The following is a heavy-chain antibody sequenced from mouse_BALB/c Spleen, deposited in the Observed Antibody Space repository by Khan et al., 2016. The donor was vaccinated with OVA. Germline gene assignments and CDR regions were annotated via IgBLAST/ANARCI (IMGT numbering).Heavy chain of an antibody. V-gene: IGHV5-6-5*01. Sequence: EVKPLESGGGLVKPGGSLKLSCAASGFTFSNYAMSWVRQSPEKRLEWVASISSGDSTYYPDSVKGRFTISRDNARNILYLQMSRQRSEDTAMCYCARDYWFAYWGQGTLVTVSA. CDR2: ISSGDST. CDR3: ARDYWFAY. CDR1: GFTFSNYA. J-gene: IGHJ3*01.